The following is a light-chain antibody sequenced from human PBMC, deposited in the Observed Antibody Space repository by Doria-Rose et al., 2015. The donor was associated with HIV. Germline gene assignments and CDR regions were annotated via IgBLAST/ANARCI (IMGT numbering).Light chain of an antibody. CDR1: QSLLYTSKNY. CDR2: WAS. Sequence: DIQMTQSPESLGMSLGERATLNRKSNQSLLYTSKNYLAWYQQKPGQPPKLLIYWASTRQSGVPARFSGSGSGTDFTLTFSSLEAEDVAVYYCQQYYDTPSFGPGTTVDIK. J-gene: IGKJ3*01. CDR3: QQYYDTPS. V-gene: IGKV4-1*01.